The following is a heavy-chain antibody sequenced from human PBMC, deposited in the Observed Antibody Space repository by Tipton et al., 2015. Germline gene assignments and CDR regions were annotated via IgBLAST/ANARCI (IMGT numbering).Heavy chain of an antibody. CDR1: AYTFTDSY. D-gene: IGHD3-22*01. J-gene: IGHJ3*01. CDR2: VNPRSGGT. CDR3: ARDTSSDPFIMIPTRSAFDL. Sequence: QSGTEVKKPGASVKISCKASAYTFTDSYIHWVRQAPGQGLEWMGWVNPRSGGTDSPQKFQGRVALTRNTSISTSYMELNSLTSDDTAIYYCARDTSSDPFIMIPTRSAFDLWGQGTLVTVSS. V-gene: IGHV1-2*02.